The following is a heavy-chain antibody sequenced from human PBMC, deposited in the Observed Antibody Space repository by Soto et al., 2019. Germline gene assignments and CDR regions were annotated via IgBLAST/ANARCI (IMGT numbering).Heavy chain of an antibody. D-gene: IGHD6-19*01. CDR2: ISSSSSYI. CDR3: ARDLDGGGSPEEQWLGKYFDY. CDR1: GFTFSSYS. J-gene: IGHJ4*02. V-gene: IGHV3-21*01. Sequence: EVQLVESGGGLVKPGGSLRLSCAASGFTFSSYSMNWVRQAPGKGLEWVSSISSSSSYIYYADSVKGRFTISRDNAKNALDLQMNSRRAEDTAVYYCARDLDGGGSPEEQWLGKYFDYWGQGTLVTVSS.